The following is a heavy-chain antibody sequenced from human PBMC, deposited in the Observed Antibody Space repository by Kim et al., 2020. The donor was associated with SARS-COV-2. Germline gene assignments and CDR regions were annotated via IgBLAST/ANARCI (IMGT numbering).Heavy chain of an antibody. CDR2: INPNSGGT. CDR3: AREPDIVATITQPDRTNRDDY. J-gene: IGHJ4*02. D-gene: IGHD5-12*01. CDR1: GYTFTGYY. V-gene: IGHV1-2*06. Sequence: ASVKVSCKASGYTFTGYYMHWVRQAPGQGLEWMGRINPNSGGTNYAQKFQGRVTMTRDTSISTAYMELSRLRSDDTAVYYCAREPDIVATITQPDRTNRDDYWGQGTLVTVSS.